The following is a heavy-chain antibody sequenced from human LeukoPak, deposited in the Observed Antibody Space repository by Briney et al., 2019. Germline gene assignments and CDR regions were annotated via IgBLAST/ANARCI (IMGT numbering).Heavy chain of an antibody. CDR3: ARDLYYFESEGYYASDY. D-gene: IGHD3-22*01. CDR2: INQDGTEK. V-gene: IGHV3-7*01. CDR1: GFTFSTYW. J-gene: IGHJ4*02. Sequence: GGSLRLSCEASGFTFSTYWMSWVRQAPGKGLEWVGKINQDGTEKHYLDSMRGRFTISRDNAKNSLFLQMNSLRAEDTAVYFCARDLYYFESEGYYASDYWGQGTLVTVSS.